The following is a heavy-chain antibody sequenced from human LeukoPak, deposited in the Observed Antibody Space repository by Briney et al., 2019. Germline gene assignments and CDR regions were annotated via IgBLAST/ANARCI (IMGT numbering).Heavy chain of an antibody. J-gene: IGHJ5*02. V-gene: IGHV4-34*01. CDR3: ARGGDWYQLLLYPWFDP. CDR2: INHGGST. D-gene: IGHD2-2*01. CDR1: GGSFSGYY. Sequence: SETLSLTCAVYGGSFSGYYWSWIRQPPGKGLEWIGEINHGGSTNYNPSLKSRVTISVDTSKNQFSLKLSSVTAADTAVYYCARGGDWYQLLLYPWFDPWGQGALVSVSS.